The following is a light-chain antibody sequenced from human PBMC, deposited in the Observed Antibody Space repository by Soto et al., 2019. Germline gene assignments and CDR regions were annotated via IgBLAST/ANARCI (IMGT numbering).Light chain of an antibody. Sequence: IQLTQSPYFLSASVGDRVTIPFRAIQGIISYLAWYQQKPGKAPRLLIYAAYTLQSGVLSRFSGSGSGTEFTLTISSLQPEDFETYYCQQRNRYPRTFGGGTKCEIK. CDR1: QGIISY. CDR3: QQRNRYPRT. J-gene: IGKJ4*01. CDR2: AAY. V-gene: IGKV1-9*01.